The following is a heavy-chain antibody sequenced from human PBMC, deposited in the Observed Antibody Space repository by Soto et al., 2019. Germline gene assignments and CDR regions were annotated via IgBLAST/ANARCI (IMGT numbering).Heavy chain of an antibody. CDR3: GKSLYNEKRGPNCH. D-gene: IGHD1-20*01. CDR2: FSFYGRRDNT. V-gene: IGHV3-23*01. CDR1: GFTFSSYD. J-gene: IGHJ4*02. Sequence: EVQLLESGGGLVQPGGSLRLSCVGSGFTFSSYDMTWVRQAPGKGLEWVSSFSFYGRRDNTYYADSVKGRFTISRDNSQNQGYLQMEHLRVQGPAVYYCGKSLYNEKRGPNCHRGQGTPVTVSS.